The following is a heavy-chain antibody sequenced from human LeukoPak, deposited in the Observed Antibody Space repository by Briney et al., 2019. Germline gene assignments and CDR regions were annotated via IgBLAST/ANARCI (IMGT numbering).Heavy chain of an antibody. J-gene: IGHJ4*02. CDR3: LRGPYPGIAVPGINRPSWVDY. Sequence: HPGGSLRLSCAASGFTFSSYGMHWVRQAPGKGLEWVAVISYDGSNKYYADSVKGRFTISRDNSKNTLYLQMNSLRAEDTAVYYCLRGPYPGIAVPGINRPSWVDYWGQGTLVTVSS. CDR2: ISYDGSNK. CDR1: GFTFSSYG. D-gene: IGHD6-19*01. V-gene: IGHV3-30*03.